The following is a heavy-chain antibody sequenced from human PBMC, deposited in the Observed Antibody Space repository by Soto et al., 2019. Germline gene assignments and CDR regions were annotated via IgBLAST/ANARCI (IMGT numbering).Heavy chain of an antibody. J-gene: IGHJ6*02. CDR1: GFTFSSYA. CDR3: ARAPDIVLIRAYYYYGMDV. CDR2: ISYDGSNK. Sequence: GGSLRLSCAASGFTFSSYAMHWVRQAPGKGLEWVAVISYDGSNKYYADSVKGRFTISRDNSKNTLYVQMNSLRPEGTAVYYCARAPDIVLIRAYYYYGMDVWGQGTTVTVSS. D-gene: IGHD2-8*01. V-gene: IGHV3-30-3*01.